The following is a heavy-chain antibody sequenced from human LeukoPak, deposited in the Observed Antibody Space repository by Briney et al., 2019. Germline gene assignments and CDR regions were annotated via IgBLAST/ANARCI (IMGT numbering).Heavy chain of an antibody. J-gene: IGHJ6*02. CDR1: GFTVNSNY. V-gene: IGHV3-66*02. D-gene: IGHD6-6*01. CDR3: ARGFGKVAANVFGGYTMDV. CDR2: IYTGGST. Sequence: QPGVSLRLSCAASGFTVNSNYMRWVRQAPGKGLEWVSLIYTGGSTYYADSVKGRFTISRDNSKNTLYLQMNSLRPEDTAVYYCARGFGKVAANVFGGYTMDVWGQGTTVTVSS.